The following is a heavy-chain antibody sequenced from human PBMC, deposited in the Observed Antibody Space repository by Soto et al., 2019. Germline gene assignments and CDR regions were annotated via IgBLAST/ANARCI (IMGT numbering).Heavy chain of an antibody. CDR2: ISGTSETI. D-gene: IGHD2-2*03. J-gene: IGHJ4*02. CDR1: GFNFHTYT. CDR3: ATGYCRSDNCHFTH. V-gene: IGHV3-48*02. Sequence: DVQLVESVGGLVKPGGSLRLSCAASGFNFHTYTMTWVRQAPGKGLEWVSYISGTSETIFYADSVKGRFTISRDNAKNSLYLQLNSLRDEETAVYYCATGYCRSDNCHFTHWGQGTLVTVSS.